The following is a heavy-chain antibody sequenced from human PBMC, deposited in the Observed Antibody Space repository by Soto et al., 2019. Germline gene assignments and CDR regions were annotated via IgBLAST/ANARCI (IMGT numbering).Heavy chain of an antibody. CDR1: GFTFSSYA. CDR2: ISYDGSNK. Sequence: QVQLVESGGGVVQPGRSLRLSCAASGFTFSSYAMHWVRQAPGKGLEWVAVISYDGSNKYYADAVKGRCTISRDNSKNTLYLQMNSLRAEDTAVYYCARAGYSSRWYLDYWGQGTLVTVSS. J-gene: IGHJ4*02. CDR3: ARAGYSSRWYLDY. D-gene: IGHD6-13*01. V-gene: IGHV3-30-3*01.